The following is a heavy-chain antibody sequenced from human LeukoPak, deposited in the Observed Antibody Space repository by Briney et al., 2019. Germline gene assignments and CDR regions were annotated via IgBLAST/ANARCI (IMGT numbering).Heavy chain of an antibody. CDR1: LFTSSPVW. CDR3: PRAYTSGRDGYDFDY. V-gene: IGHV3-74*01. D-gene: IGHD6-19*01. CDR2: INNDGDTT. J-gene: IGHJ4*02. Sequence: GGSLRLSCVATLFTSSPVWMHRVRQTPGKGLLWVSRINNDGDTTNYADPVKGRFTISRDNAKSTLYLQLSSPRAEDTDIYYSPRAYTSGRDGYDFDYWGQGALVTVSS.